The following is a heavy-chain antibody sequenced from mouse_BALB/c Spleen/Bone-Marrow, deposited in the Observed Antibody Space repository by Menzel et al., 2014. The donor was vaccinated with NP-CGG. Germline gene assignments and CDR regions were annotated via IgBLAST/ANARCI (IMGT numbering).Heavy chain of an antibody. Sequence: FQLQQSGAELVKPGASVRPSCKASGYSFTTYWIHWVKQRPGQGLEWIGEINPSNGRTNYNEKFKSKATPTVDKSSSTAFKQLRSLTSEASAFYFCARYDGPAWFAYWGQGTLVTISA. CDR3: ARYDGPAWFAY. J-gene: IGHJ3*01. CDR2: INPSNGRT. V-gene: IGHV1S81*02. CDR1: GYSFTTYW. D-gene: IGHD2-3*01.